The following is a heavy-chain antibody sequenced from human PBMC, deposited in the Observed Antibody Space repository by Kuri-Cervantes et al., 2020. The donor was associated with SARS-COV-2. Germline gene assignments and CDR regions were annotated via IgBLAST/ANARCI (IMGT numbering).Heavy chain of an antibody. V-gene: IGHV1-69*13. J-gene: IGHJ4*02. Sequence: SVKVSCKASGGTFSSYAISWVRQAPGQGLEWMGGIIPIFGTANYAQKFQGRVTITADESTSTAYMELSSLRSEDTAVYYCARGPYCGGDCYFTDYWGQGTRVTVSS. CDR2: IIPIFGTA. D-gene: IGHD2-21*01. CDR1: GGTFSSYA. CDR3: ARGPYCGGDCYFTDY.